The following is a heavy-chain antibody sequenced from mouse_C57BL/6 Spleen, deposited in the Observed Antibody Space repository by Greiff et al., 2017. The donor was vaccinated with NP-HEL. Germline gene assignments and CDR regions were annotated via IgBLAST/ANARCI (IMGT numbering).Heavy chain of an antibody. V-gene: IGHV1-64*01. CDR3: ARATMVTDYYAMDY. CDR1: GYTFTSYW. CDR2: IHPNSGST. J-gene: IGHJ4*01. D-gene: IGHD2-13*01. Sequence: QVQLQQPGAELVKPGASVTLSCKASGYTFTSYWMHWVKQRPGQGLEWIGMIHPNSGSTNYNEKFKSKATLTVDKSSSTAYMQLSSLTSEDSAVYYCARATMVTDYYAMDYWGQGTSVTVSS.